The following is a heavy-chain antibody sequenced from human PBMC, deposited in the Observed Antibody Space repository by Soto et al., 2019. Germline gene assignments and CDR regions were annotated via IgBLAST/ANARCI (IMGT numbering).Heavy chain of an antibody. CDR2: INRDGSSA. CDR1: GFTFSSYW. D-gene: IGHD3-10*01. Sequence: GWSLILSCAASGFTFSSYWMHWVRQAPGKGLVWVSRINRDGSSANYADSVKGRFTISRDNAKNTLYLQMNSLRAEDAAVYYCARDFRRESLLYYYGMDVWGQGTTVTVSS. V-gene: IGHV3-74*01. CDR3: ARDFRRESLLYYYGMDV. J-gene: IGHJ6*02.